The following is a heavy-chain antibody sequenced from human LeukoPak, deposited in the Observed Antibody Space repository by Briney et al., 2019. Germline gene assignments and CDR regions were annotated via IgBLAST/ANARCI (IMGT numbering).Heavy chain of an antibody. J-gene: IGHJ5*02. CDR1: GGTFSSYA. CDR3: ARDPGYSYGHWNNWFDP. Sequence: GASVKVSCKASGGTFSSYAISWVRQAPGQGPEWMGGIIPIFGTANYAQKFQGRVTITADESTSTAYIELSSLRSEDTAVYYCARDPGYSYGHWNNWFDPWGQGTLVTVSS. D-gene: IGHD5-18*01. V-gene: IGHV1-69*13. CDR2: IIPIFGTA.